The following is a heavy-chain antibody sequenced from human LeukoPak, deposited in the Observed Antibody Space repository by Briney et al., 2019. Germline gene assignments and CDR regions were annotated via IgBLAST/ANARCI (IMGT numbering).Heavy chain of an antibody. D-gene: IGHD3-22*01. CDR2: ISAYNGNT. CDR1: GYTFTTYG. Sequence: GASVKVSCKTSGYTFTTYGISWVRQAPGQGLEWMGWISAYNGNTHYAQNLQGRVTMTTDTSTSTAYMELRSLRSDDTAVYYCARDAPYYYDSSGTYYFDYWGQGTLVTVSS. CDR3: ARDAPYYYDSSGTYYFDY. V-gene: IGHV1-18*01. J-gene: IGHJ4*02.